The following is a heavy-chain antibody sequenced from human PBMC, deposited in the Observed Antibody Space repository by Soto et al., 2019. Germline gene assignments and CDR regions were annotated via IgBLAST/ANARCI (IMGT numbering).Heavy chain of an antibody. Sequence: KASETLSLTCTISGGSFGTNYWSWIRQAPGKGLEWIGYTYLTGSTKYNPSLKSRATISVDTSKNQFSLTLNSAAAADTAVYYCEKDSAGRGPFDPWGQGILVTVSS. CDR3: EKDSAGRGPFDP. CDR1: GGSFGTNY. V-gene: IGHV4-59*13. CDR2: TYLTGST. D-gene: IGHD3-10*01. J-gene: IGHJ5*02.